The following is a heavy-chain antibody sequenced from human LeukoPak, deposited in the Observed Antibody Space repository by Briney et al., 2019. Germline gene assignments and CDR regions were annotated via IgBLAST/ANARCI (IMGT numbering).Heavy chain of an antibody. Sequence: SGTLSLTCTVSGGSISSDYWSWIRQPPGKGLEWIGYIYYGGIANYTPSLKSRVTISVDTSKNQFSLKLSSVTAADTAVYYCARGMEAVAGDKPFDYWGQGTLVTVSS. V-gene: IGHV4-59*08. CDR2: IYYGGIA. CDR3: ARGMEAVAGDKPFDY. J-gene: IGHJ4*02. D-gene: IGHD6-19*01. CDR1: GGSISSDY.